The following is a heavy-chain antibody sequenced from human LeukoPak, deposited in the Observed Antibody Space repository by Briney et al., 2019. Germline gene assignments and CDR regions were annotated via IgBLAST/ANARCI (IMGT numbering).Heavy chain of an antibody. Sequence: PSETLSLTCTVSGGSISSSSYYWGWIRQPPGKGLEWIGSIYYSGSTYYNPSLKSRVTISVDTSKNQFSLKLSSVTAADTAVYYCARDTDVILHYYYYMDVWGKGTTVTVSS. CDR1: GGSISSSSYY. D-gene: IGHD2/OR15-2a*01. V-gene: IGHV4-39*07. J-gene: IGHJ6*03. CDR3: ARDTDVILHYYYYMDV. CDR2: IYYSGST.